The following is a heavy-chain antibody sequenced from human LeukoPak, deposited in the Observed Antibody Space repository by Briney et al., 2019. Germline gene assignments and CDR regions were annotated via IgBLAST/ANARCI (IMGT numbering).Heavy chain of an antibody. J-gene: IGHJ5*02. CDR1: GFTFSSYA. CDR2: ISSNGGST. Sequence: GGSLRLSCAASGFTFSSYAMHWVCQAPGKGLEYVSAISSNGGSTYYANSVKGRFTISRDNSKNTLYLQMGSLRAEDMAVYYCARGRYSGSPIPWGQGTLVTVSS. CDR3: ARGRYSGSPIP. D-gene: IGHD1-26*01. V-gene: IGHV3-64*01.